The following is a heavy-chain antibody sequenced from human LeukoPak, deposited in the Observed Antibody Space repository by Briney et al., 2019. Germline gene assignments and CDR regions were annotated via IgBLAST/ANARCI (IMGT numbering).Heavy chain of an antibody. CDR1: GFTFGDYS. V-gene: IGHV3-49*04. J-gene: IGHJ4*02. CDR2: IRSRPYGETK. Sequence: PGGSLRLSCTGSGFTFGDYSISWVRQAPGKGLEWVGVIRSRPYGETKVYAASVRCRFFISRDNSISYVLLQMNSLKTEDTDVCFCARKGTVIGDYSNDYWGQGALVTVSS. D-gene: IGHD4-17*01. CDR3: ARKGTVIGDYSNDY.